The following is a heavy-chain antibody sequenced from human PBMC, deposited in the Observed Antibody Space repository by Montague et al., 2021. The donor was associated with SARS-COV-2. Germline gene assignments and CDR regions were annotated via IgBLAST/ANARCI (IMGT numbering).Heavy chain of an antibody. CDR3: ARRGRKLLPVATTIGGFDI. CDR1: GGSISSNNFY. V-gene: IGHV4-39*02. CDR2: IYDSGXT. D-gene: IGHD1-26*01. J-gene: IGHJ3*02. Sequence: SETLSLTCTVSGGSISSNNFYWDWIRQPPGKGLEWIGSIYDSGXTXYXXXXKXRVTISVDASENHFSLKLNSVTAADTAVYYCARRGRKLLPVATTIGGFDIWGQGTMVTVSS.